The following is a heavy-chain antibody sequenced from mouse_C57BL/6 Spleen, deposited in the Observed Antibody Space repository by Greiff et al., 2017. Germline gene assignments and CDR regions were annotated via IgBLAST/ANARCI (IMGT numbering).Heavy chain of an antibody. CDR1: GYTFTSYW. Sequence: QVQLQQPGAELVRPGSSVKLSCKASGYTFTSYWMDWVKQRPGQGLEWIGTIYPSDSETHYNQKFTDKATLTVDKSSSTAYMQLSSLTSEDSAVYYCARSYYGSTSYAMDYWGQGTSVTVSS. J-gene: IGHJ4*01. D-gene: IGHD1-1*01. CDR3: ARSYYGSTSYAMDY. CDR2: IYPSDSET. V-gene: IGHV1-61*01.